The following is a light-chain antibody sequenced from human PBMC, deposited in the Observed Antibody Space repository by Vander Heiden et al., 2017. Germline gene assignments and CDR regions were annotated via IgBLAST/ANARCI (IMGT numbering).Light chain of an antibody. J-gene: IGLJ1*01. CDR3: SSYRSSSTLGV. V-gene: IGLV2-14*03. Sequence: QSALTQPASVSGSPGQSITISCTGTSSDVGGYNYVSWYQPHPGKAPKLMIYDVSNRPSGVSNRFSGSKSGNTASLTISGLQAEDEADYYCSSYRSSSTLGVFGTGTKVTVL. CDR2: DVS. CDR1: SSDVGGYNY.